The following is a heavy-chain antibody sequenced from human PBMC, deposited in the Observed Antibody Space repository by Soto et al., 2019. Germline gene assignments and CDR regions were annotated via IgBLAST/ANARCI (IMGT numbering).Heavy chain of an antibody. V-gene: IGHV5-51*01. J-gene: IGHJ3*02. D-gene: IGHD2-15*01. CDR1: GYSFSSYW. CDR2: IYADNSDT. Sequence: GESLKISCXGSGYSFSSYWIGWVRQMPGKGLEWMGIIYADNSDTRYIPSFQGQVTISVDKSTSSAYLQWSSLKASDTAMYYCARARLYCSGGTCYSTAAFDIWGQGTMVTVSS. CDR3: ARARLYCSGGTCYSTAAFDI.